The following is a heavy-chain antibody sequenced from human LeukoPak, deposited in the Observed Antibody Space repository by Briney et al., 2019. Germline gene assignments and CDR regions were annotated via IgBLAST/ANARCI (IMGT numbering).Heavy chain of an antibody. V-gene: IGHV3-9*03. CDR2: ISWNSGSI. J-gene: IGHJ4*02. CDR3: VKSIYYDSSGPFDY. CDR1: GFTFDDYA. Sequence: GGSLRLSCAASGFTFDDYAMHWVRQAPGKGLEWVSGISWNSGSIGYADSVKGRFTISRDNAKNSLYLQMNSLRPEDMALYCCVKSIYYDSSGPFDYWGQGTLVTVSS. D-gene: IGHD3-22*01.